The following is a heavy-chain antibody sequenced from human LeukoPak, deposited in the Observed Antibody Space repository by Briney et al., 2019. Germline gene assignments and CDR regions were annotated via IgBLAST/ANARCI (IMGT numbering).Heavy chain of an antibody. V-gene: IGHV3-33*01. CDR1: GFTFSNYG. CDR3: ARAGLGASADI. CDR2: IWYDGSNK. D-gene: IGHD1-26*01. J-gene: IGHJ4*02. Sequence: PGRSLRLSRAASGFTFSNYGMHWVRQAPGKGLEWVALIWYDGSNKYYADSVKGRFTISRDNSQSTVYLQMNSLRAEDTAVYYCARAGLGASADIWGPGTLVTVSS.